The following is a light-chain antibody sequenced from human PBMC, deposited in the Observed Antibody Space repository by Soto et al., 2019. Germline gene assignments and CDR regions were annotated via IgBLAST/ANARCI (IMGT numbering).Light chain of an antibody. J-gene: IGKJ4*01. CDR2: KAS. CDR3: QQYNTYPLT. CDR1: QSISTW. Sequence: DIQMTQSPSTLSASVGDRVTITCRASQSISTWLAWYQQKPGKAPKLLIYKASSLEGGVPSRFGGSGSGTLFNITISSLHPDDFETYYCQQYNTYPLTFGGGTRWISN. V-gene: IGKV1-5*03.